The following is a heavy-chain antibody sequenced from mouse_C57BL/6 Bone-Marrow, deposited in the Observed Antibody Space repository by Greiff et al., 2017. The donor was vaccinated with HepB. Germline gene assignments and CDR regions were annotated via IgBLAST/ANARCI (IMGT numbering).Heavy chain of an antibody. V-gene: IGHV3-6*01. CDR3: ARWGYDYDDLYYAMDY. J-gene: IGHJ4*01. CDR2: ISYDGHN. D-gene: IGHD2-4*01. Sequence: DVKLQESGPGLVKPSQSLSLTCSVTGYSITSGYYWNWIRQFPGKKLEWMVYISYDGHNNYNPSLKNRISINRDTSKNQFFLKLNSVTTEDTATYDCARWGYDYDDLYYAMDYWGQGTSVTVSS. CDR1: GYSITSGYY.